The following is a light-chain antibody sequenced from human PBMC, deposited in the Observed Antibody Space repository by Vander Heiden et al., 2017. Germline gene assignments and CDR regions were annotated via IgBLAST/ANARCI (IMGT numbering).Light chain of an antibody. CDR2: GNS. CDR1: SSHIGAGYE. J-gene: IGLJ1*01. CDR3: QSYDSSLSGSYV. V-gene: IGLV1-40*01. Sequence: QSVLTQPPSVSGAPGQRVTISCTGSSSHIGAGYEVHWYQQLPGTAPKLLIYGNSKRPSGGPDRFSGSKSGTSASLAITGLQAEDEADYYCQSYDSSLSGSYVFGTGTKVPF.